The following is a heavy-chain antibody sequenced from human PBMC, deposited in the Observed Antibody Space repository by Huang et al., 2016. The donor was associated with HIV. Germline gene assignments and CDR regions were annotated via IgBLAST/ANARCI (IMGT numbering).Heavy chain of an antibody. D-gene: IGHD6-19*01. J-gene: IGHJ4*02. CDR3: ARGGTYSGWWQDD. CDR2: IKQDGREK. V-gene: IGHV3-7*01. Sequence: EVQLVESGGGLVQPGGSLRLSCVASGFTFSSYWMSWVRQGPGKGREWVTNIKQDGREKYYVDSVKGRFTSSRDNSKNSLYLQMNSLRAEDTAVYYCARGGTYSGWWQDDWGQGTLVTVAS. CDR1: GFTFSSYW.